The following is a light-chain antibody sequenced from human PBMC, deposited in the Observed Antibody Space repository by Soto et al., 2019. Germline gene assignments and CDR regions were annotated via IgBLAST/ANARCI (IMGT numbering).Light chain of an antibody. Sequence: VLTQSPGTLSLSPGERATLSCRASQSVGSNLAWYQQKPGQAPRLLIFDASNRATGIPARFSGSGSGTDFTLTISSLEPEDFAVYYCQQRTNWPLMYTFGQGTKLEIK. CDR1: QSVGSN. J-gene: IGKJ2*01. CDR2: DAS. CDR3: QQRTNWPLMYT. V-gene: IGKV3-11*01.